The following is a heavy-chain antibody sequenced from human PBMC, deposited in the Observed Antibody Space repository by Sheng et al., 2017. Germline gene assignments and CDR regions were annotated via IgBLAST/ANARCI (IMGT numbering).Heavy chain of an antibody. CDR1: GLTVSTTY. D-gene: IGHD3-10*01. CDR2: IYAGGST. J-gene: IGHJ4*02. CDR3: ARTYNYGLDY. V-gene: IGHV3-66*02. Sequence: VQLVESGGGLVQPGGSLRLSCAASGLTVSTTYMSWVRQAPGKGLEWVSVIYAGGSTYYADSVKGRFTISRDNSKNTLYLQMNSLRGEDTAVYYCARTYNYGLDYWGQGTLVTVSS.